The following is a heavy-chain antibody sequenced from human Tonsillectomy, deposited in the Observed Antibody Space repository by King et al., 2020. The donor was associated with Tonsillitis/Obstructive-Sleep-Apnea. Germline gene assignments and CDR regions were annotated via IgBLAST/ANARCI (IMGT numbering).Heavy chain of an antibody. CDR2: ISSDGTNK. CDR3: AKVTGYTYGDIDH. Sequence: VQLVESGGGVVQPGRSLRLSCAASGFIFSSYGMHWVRQAPGKGLEWVAVISSDGTNKYYADSVKGRFTISRDNSKNTVYLQMKSLRAEDTAVCYCAKVTGYTYGDIDHWGQGTLVTVSS. CDR1: GFIFSSYG. J-gene: IGHJ4*02. V-gene: IGHV3-30*18. D-gene: IGHD5-18*01.